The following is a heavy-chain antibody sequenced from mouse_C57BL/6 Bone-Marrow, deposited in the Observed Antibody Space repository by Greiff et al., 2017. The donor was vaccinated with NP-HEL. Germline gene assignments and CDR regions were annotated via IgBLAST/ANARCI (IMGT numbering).Heavy chain of an antibody. CDR1: GFTFSSYG. D-gene: IGHD3-2*02. CDR3: ARDAHATSFDY. V-gene: IGHV5-6*01. J-gene: IGHJ2*01. Sequence: DVHLVESGGDLVKPGGSLKLSCAASGFTFSSYGMSWVRQTPDKRLEWVATISSGGSYTYYPDSVKGRFTITRDNATNTLYLQMSSLRSEDTAMYYCARDAHATSFDYWGQGTTLTVSS. CDR2: ISSGGSYT.